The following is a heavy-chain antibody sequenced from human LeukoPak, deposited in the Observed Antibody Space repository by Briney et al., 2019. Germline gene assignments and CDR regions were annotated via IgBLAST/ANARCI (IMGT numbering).Heavy chain of an antibody. CDR2: IYTDGST. Sequence: SQTLSLTCTVSGASFNSGNFYWTWMRQPAGKGLEWIGRIYTDGSTNFNPSLKSRVSILVDRSKNQFSLSLSSVTAADTAIYYCAREWGFFDNYCLDVWGKGTTVTVSS. D-gene: IGHD3/OR15-3a*01. CDR1: GASFNSGNFY. V-gene: IGHV4-61*02. CDR3: AREWGFFDNYCLDV. J-gene: IGHJ6*03.